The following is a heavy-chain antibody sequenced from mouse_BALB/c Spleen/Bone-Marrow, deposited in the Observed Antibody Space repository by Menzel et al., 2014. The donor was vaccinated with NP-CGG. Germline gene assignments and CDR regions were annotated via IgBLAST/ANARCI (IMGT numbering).Heavy chain of an antibody. CDR3: ARDSDWFAY. J-gene: IGHJ3*01. CDR2: IRNKANGYTT. CDR1: GFTFTDNY. Sequence: EVKVVESGGGLVQPGGSLRLSCATSGFTFTDNYMTWVRQPPGKALEWLGFIRNKANGYTTEYSASVKGRFTISGDNSQSILYLQMNTLRAEDSATYYCARDSDWFAYWGQGTLVTVSA. V-gene: IGHV7-3*02.